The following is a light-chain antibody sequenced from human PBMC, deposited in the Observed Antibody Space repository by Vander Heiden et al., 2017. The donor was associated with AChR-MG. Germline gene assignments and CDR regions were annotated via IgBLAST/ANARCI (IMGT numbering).Light chain of an antibody. CDR2: STN. Sequence: QPVVTQEPSFSVSPGGTVTLTCGLSSGSVSTSYDPSWYQQTPGQAPRTLIYSTNTRSSGVPDRFSGAILGNKAALTITGAQADDESDYYCVLYMGSGIRVFGGGTKLTVL. CDR1: SGSVSTSYD. J-gene: IGLJ3*02. V-gene: IGLV8-61*01. CDR3: VLYMGSGIRV.